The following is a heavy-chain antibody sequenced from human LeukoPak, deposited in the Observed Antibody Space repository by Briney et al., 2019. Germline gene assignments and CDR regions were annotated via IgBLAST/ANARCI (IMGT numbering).Heavy chain of an antibody. Sequence: SETLSLTCTVSGGPISSYYWSWIRQPAGKGLEWIGRIYTSGSTNYNPSLESRVTMSVDTSKNQFSLKLSSVTAADTAVYYCARDIGDKYSSSPLGYGYYYYMDVWGKGTTVTVSS. CDR2: IYTSGST. V-gene: IGHV4-4*07. D-gene: IGHD6-13*01. CDR3: ARDIGDKYSSSPLGYGYYYYMDV. J-gene: IGHJ6*03. CDR1: GGPISSYY.